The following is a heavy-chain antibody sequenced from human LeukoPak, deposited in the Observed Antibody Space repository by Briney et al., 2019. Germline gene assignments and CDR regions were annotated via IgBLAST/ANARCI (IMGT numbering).Heavy chain of an antibody. J-gene: IGHJ6*02. V-gene: IGHV3-15*01. CDR3: TTGYIQLWLGYGMDV. D-gene: IGHD5-18*01. CDR1: GFIFTDAW. CDR2: IKSKTDGGTT. Sequence: GGSLRLSCAASGFIFTDAWMSWVRQAPGKGLEWVGRIKSKTDGGTTDYAAPVKGRFTISRDDSKNTLYLQMNSLKTEDTAVYYCTTGYIQLWLGYGMDVWGQGTTVTVSS.